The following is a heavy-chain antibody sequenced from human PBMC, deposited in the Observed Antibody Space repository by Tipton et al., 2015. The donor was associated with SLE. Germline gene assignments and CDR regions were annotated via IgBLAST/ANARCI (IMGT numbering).Heavy chain of an antibody. CDR2: ISAYNGNT. Sequence: QSGPEVKKPGASVKVSCKASGYTFTSYGISWVRQAPGQGLEWMGWISAYNGNTNYAQKLRGRVTMTTDASTSTAYMELRSLRSDDTAVYYCAREKMDYYDSSGSNDAFDIWGQGTMVTVSS. V-gene: IGHV1-18*01. CDR1: GYTFTSYG. D-gene: IGHD3-22*01. J-gene: IGHJ3*02. CDR3: AREKMDYYDSSGSNDAFDI.